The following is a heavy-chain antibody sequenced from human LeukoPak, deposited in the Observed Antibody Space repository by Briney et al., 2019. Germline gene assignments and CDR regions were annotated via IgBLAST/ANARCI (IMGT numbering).Heavy chain of an antibody. J-gene: IGHJ4*02. CDR1: EFTFSNYW. V-gene: IGHV3-74*01. CDR2: TNSDGSIT. CDR3: ARAAYSSSPDY. D-gene: IGHD6-6*01. Sequence: QTGGSLRLSCAASEFTFSNYWMHWVRQAPGKGLVWVSRTNSDGSITSYADSVKGRFTISRDNAKNTLYLQMNSLRAEDTAVYFCARAAYSSSPDYWGQGTLVTVSS.